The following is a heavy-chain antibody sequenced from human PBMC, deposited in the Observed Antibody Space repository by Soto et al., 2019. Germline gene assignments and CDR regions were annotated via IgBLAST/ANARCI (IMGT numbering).Heavy chain of an antibody. J-gene: IGHJ4*02. Sequence: GGSLRLSCVASGFTFSDHYMDWVRQAPGKGLEWVGRARNKVNSYTTGYAASVKGRFTISRDDSKNSLYLQMNSLKTEDTAVYFCARLMGTSFDLSGQGPLVTVSS. V-gene: IGHV3-72*01. CDR1: GFTFSDHY. CDR3: ARLMGTSFDL. CDR2: ARNKVNSYTT. D-gene: IGHD2-8*01.